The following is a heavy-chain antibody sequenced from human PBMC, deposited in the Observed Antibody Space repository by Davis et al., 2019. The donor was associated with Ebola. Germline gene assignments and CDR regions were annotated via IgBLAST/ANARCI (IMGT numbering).Heavy chain of an antibody. CDR2: IYGGGST. J-gene: IGHJ5*02. V-gene: IGHV4-4*07. Sequence: SETLSLTCIVSGGSITSYYWSWIRQPAGKGLEWIGRIYGGGSTTYNPSLESRVTMSVDRSKNQFSLNLTSVTAADTAVYFCARGQESSYTVKWARFDAWGQGTQVTVSS. CDR3: ARGQESSYTVKWARFDA. CDR1: GGSITSYY. D-gene: IGHD1-26*01.